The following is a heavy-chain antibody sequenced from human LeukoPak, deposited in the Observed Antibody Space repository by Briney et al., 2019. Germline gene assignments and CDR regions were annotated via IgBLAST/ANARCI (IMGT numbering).Heavy chain of an antibody. Sequence: PGGSLRLSCTASGVSFSSHAMSWVRQAPGKGPEWVSGITGSGGSTYYAESVKGRFTISRDNSKNTLYLQMNSLRVEDTAVYFCATRVASETYFAVSDYWGQGTLVTVSS. CDR2: ITGSGGST. J-gene: IGHJ4*02. CDR3: ATRVASETYFAVSDY. CDR1: GVSFSSHA. V-gene: IGHV3-23*01. D-gene: IGHD1-26*01.